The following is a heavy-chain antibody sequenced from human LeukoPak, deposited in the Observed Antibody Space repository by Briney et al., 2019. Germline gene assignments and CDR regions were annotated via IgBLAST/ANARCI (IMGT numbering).Heavy chain of an antibody. CDR3: AKDPIAVANLRGYYYYYGMDV. Sequence: GGSLRLSCAASGFTFDDYAMHWVRQAPGKGLEWVSLISGDGGSTYYADSVKGRFTIPRDNSKNSLYLQMNSLRTEDTALYYCAKDPIAVANLRGYYYYYGMDVWGQGTTVTVSS. V-gene: IGHV3-43*02. CDR1: GFTFDDYA. D-gene: IGHD6-19*01. J-gene: IGHJ6*02. CDR2: ISGDGGST.